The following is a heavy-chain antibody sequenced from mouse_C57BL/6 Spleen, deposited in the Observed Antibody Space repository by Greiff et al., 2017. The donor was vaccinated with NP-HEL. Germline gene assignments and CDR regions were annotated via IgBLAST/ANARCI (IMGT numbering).Heavy chain of an antibody. CDR2: ISYDGSN. J-gene: IGHJ2*01. V-gene: IGHV3-6*01. Sequence: DVKLQESGPGLVKPSQSLSLTCSVTGYSITSGYYWNWIRQFPGNKLEWMGYISYDGSNNYNPSLKNRISITRDTSKNQFFLKLNSVTTEDTATYYCARVGVGYPFYFDYWGQGTTLTVSS. CDR3: ARVGVGYPFYFDY. CDR1: GYSITSGYY. D-gene: IGHD2-2*01.